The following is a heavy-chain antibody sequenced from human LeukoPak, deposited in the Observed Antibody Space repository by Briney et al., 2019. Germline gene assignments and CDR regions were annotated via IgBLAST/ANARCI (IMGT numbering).Heavy chain of an antibody. CDR3: ARAMIVKTFDY. D-gene: IGHD3-22*01. Sequence: ASETLSLTCAVYGGSFSGYYWSWIRQPPGKGLEWIGEINHSGSTNYNPSLKSRVTISVDTSKNQFSLKLSSVTAADTAVYYCARAMIVKTFDYWGQGTLVTVSS. CDR2: INHSGST. CDR1: GGSFSGYY. J-gene: IGHJ4*02. V-gene: IGHV4-34*01.